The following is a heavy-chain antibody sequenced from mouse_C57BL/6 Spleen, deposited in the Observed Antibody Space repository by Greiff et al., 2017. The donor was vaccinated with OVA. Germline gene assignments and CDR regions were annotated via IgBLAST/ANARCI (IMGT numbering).Heavy chain of an antibody. V-gene: IGHV1-22*01. CDR2: INPNNGGT. Sequence: VQLKESGPELVKPGASVKMSCKASGYTFTDYNMHWVKQSHGKSLEWIGYINPNNGGTSYNQKFKGKATLTVNKSSSTAYMELRSLTSEDSAVYYCAREGITTVVATSQYYFDYWGQGTTLTVSS. D-gene: IGHD1-1*01. CDR3: AREGITTVVATSQYYFDY. CDR1: GYTFTDYN. J-gene: IGHJ2*01.